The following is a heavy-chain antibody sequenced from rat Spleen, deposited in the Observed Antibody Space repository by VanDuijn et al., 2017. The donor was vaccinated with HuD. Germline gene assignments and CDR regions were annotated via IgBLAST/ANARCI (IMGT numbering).Heavy chain of an antibody. V-gene: IGHV5-27*01. D-gene: IGHD1-11*01. CDR1: GFTFNNYW. Sequence: EVQLVESGGGLVQPGGSLKLSCVASGFTFNNYWMTWVRQAPTKGLEWVAYISTGGDNTYYRDSVKGRFIFFRDNAKSTLYLRMNSLRSEDTATYYCTRGGNYDFDYWGQGVMVTVSS. J-gene: IGHJ2*01. CDR3: TRGGNYDFDY. CDR2: ISTGGDNT.